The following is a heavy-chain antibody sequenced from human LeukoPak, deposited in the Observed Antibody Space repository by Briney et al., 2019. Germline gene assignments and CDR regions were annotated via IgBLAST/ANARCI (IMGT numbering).Heavy chain of an antibody. V-gene: IGHV1-69*05. CDR2: IIPIFGTA. CDR1: GYTFTSYG. CDR3: ASLDYGDYGNWFDP. J-gene: IGHJ5*02. D-gene: IGHD4-17*01. Sequence: ASVKVSCKASGYTFTSYGISWVRQAPGQGLEWMGRIIPIFGTANYAQKFQGRVTITTDESTSTAYMELSSLRSEDTAVYYCASLDYGDYGNWFDPWGQGTLVTVSS.